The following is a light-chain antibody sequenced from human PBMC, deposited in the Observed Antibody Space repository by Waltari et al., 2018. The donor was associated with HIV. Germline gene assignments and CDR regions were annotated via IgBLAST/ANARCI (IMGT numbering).Light chain of an antibody. CDR1: SPNIGAGYD. CDR2: GDS. V-gene: IGLV1-40*01. CDR3: QSYDSSLRGSV. Sequence: QSVLTQPPSVSGAPGQRVTISCTGSSPNIGAGYDVHWYQQLPGTAPKLLIYGDSNRPSGVPDRFSGSKSGTSASLAITGLQAEDEADYYCQSYDSSLRGSVFGGGTKLTVL. J-gene: IGLJ2*01.